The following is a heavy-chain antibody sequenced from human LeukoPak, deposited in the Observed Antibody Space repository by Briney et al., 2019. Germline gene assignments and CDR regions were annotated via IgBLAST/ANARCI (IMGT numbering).Heavy chain of an antibody. J-gene: IGHJ6*04. V-gene: IGHV1-69*04. CDR3: GSPQEVGAPAYYYYSGRDV. Sequence: VASVKVSCKASGGTFSSYAISWVRQAPGQGLEWMGRIIPILGIANYAQKFQGRVTITADKSTSTAYMELSSLRSEATAGYSGGSPQEVGAPAYYYYSGRDVGGKGPRVPVPS. CDR1: GGTFSSYA. CDR2: IIPILGIA. D-gene: IGHD1-26*01.